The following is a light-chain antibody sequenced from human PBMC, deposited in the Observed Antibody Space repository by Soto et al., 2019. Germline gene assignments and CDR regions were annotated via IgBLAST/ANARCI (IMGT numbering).Light chain of an antibody. CDR3: QQRSNWPPVYT. J-gene: IGKJ2*01. CDR2: AAS. V-gene: IGKV3-11*01. CDR1: QSVSSF. Sequence: EIVLTQSPATLSLSPGERATLSCRVSQSVSSFLAWYQRKPGQAPRLLIYAASNRATGTPARFSGSGSGTDFTLTISSLEPEDFAVYYCQQRSNWPPVYTFGQGTKLEIK.